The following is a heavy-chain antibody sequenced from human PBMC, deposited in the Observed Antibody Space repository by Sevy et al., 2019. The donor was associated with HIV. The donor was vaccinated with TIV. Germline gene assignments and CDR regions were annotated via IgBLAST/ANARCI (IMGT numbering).Heavy chain of an antibody. Sequence: GGCLRLSCAASGFTFSSYWMTCVRQAPGKGLEWVANIKQDGSEKFYVDSVKGRLIISRDNAKNSLYLQMNSLRAEDTAVYYCARDMGRVLKYFDLWGRGTMVSVSS. CDR3: ARDMGRVLKYFDL. J-gene: IGHJ2*01. CDR2: IKQDGSEK. V-gene: IGHV3-7*01. D-gene: IGHD1-1*01. CDR1: GFTFSSYW.